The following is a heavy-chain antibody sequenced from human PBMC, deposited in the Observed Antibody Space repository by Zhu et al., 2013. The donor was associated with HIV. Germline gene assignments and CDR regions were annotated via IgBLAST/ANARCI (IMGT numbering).Heavy chain of an antibody. CDR1: GYTFTGYY. Sequence: QVQLVQSGAEVKKPGASVKVSCKASGYTFTGYYMHWVRQAPGQGLEWMGWINPNNGDTNYAQKSQGRVTMTRDTSISTAYMELSRLRSDDTAVYYCARDVDSDSSGWYSWLDPWGQGTLVIVSS. J-gene: IGHJ5*02. CDR3: ARDVDSDSSGWYSWLDP. D-gene: IGHD6-19*01. CDR2: INPNNGDT. V-gene: IGHV1-2*02.